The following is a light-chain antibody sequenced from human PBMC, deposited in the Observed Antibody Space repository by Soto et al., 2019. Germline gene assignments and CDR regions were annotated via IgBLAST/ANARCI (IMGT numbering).Light chain of an antibody. J-gene: IGLJ3*02. CDR3: QSFDTSLRGSV. CDR2: GNN. V-gene: IGLV1-40*01. CDR1: SSNIGAGYD. Sequence: QSVLTQPPSVSGAPGQRVTISCSGTSSNIGAGYDVHWYHQLPGTAPKLIIFGNNNRPSGVPARFSASRSGTSASLANTGLQAEDEADYYCQSFDTSLRGSVLGGGTKLTVL.